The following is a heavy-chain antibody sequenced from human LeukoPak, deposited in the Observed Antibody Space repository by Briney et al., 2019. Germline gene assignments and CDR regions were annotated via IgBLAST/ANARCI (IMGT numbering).Heavy chain of an antibody. J-gene: IGHJ4*02. CDR3: ARDHRSGMTTVSTGFDY. Sequence: SETLSLTCTVSGGSISSFYWSWIRQSAGKGLEWIGRINTSGSTNYNPSLQSRLTMSLDTSKNQFSLKLTSVTAADTAVYYCARDHRSGMTTVSTGFDYWGQGTLVTVAS. V-gene: IGHV4-4*07. D-gene: IGHD4-17*01. CDR2: INTSGST. CDR1: GGSISSFY.